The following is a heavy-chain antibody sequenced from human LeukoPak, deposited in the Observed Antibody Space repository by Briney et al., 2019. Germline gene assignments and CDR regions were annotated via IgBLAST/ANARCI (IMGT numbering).Heavy chain of an antibody. Sequence: GSLRLSCAASGFTFSSYSMNWVRQAPGKGLEWIGYIYHTGSTSYSPSLKSRVTISADTSQNQFSLKLSSVTAADTAVYYCASRKLGNDYWGQGTLVTVSS. J-gene: IGHJ4*02. V-gene: IGHV4-59*01. CDR2: IYHTGST. CDR1: GFTFSSYS. CDR3: ASRKLGNDY. D-gene: IGHD7-27*01.